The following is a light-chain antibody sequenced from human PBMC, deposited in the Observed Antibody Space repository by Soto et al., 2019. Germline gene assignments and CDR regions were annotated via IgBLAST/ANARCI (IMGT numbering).Light chain of an antibody. V-gene: IGKV1-8*01. CDR2: AAS. CDR1: QGISSY. CDR3: QQYYSYPLT. J-gene: IGKJ3*01. Sequence: AIRMTQSPSSLYASTGDRVTITCRASQGISSYLAWYQQKTGKAPKLLIYAASTLQSGVPSRFSGSGSGTDFTLTISCLQSEDFATYYCQQYYSYPLTFGPGTKVDIK.